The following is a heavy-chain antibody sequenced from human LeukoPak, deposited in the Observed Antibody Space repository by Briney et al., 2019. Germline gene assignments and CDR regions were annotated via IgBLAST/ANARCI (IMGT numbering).Heavy chain of an antibody. CDR2: INPNSGGT. D-gene: IGHD3-16*01. CDR3: AREDVNTEVYYYYGMDV. CDR1: GYTFTGCY. Sequence: ASVKVSCKASGYTFTGCYLHWVRQAPGQGLEWMGWINPNSGGTKFAQTFQGRVTMTRDTSITTAYMELRSLKSDDTAVYCCAREDVNTEVYYYYGMDVWGQGTTVTVS. V-gene: IGHV1-2*02. J-gene: IGHJ6*02.